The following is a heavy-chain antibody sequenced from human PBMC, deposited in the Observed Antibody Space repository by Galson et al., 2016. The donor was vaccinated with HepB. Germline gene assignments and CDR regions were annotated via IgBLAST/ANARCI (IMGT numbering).Heavy chain of an antibody. CDR3: VKYLYGGNYFDA. V-gene: IGHV3-23*01. J-gene: IGHJ4*02. CDR1: GFSFSNYG. Sequence: SLRLSCAASGFSFSNYGMNWVRQAPGKGLEWVSSISGSGVSTYYADSVKGRFTISRDNSKDQVYLQMTSLRAEDTAVYYFVKYLYGGNYFDAWEKGTLVTVSS. D-gene: IGHD3-16*01. CDR2: ISGSGVST.